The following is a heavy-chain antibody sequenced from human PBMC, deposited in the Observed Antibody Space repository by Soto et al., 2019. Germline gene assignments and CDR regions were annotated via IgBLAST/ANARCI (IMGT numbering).Heavy chain of an antibody. CDR2: IHGGGNSA. Sequence: EVQLLESGGDLVQPGRSLRLSCAASGFTFSGYAMSWVRQAPGKGLEWVSVIHGGGNSAYYADSVKGRFTISRDNSKNTLYLQMSSLRGEDTAVYYCAKXXXXVXTSWHFDYWGQGTLVTVSS. CDR3: AKXXXXVXTSWHFDY. CDR1: GFTFSGYA. J-gene: IGHJ4*02. V-gene: IGHV3-23*01. D-gene: IGHD5-12*01.